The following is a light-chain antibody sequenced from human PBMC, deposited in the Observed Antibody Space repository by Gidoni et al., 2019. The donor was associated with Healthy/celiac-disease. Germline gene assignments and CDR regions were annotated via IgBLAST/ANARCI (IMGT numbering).Light chain of an antibody. J-gene: IGLJ2*01. Sequence: QSALTQPASVSGSPGQSITISCTGTSSDVGGYNYVPWYQQHPGKAPKLMNYEVSNRPSGVSNRFSGSKSGNTASLTISGLQAEDEADYYCSSYTSSSTLEVFGGGTKLTVL. CDR3: SSYTSSSTLEV. CDR2: EVS. V-gene: IGLV2-14*01. CDR1: SSDVGGYNY.